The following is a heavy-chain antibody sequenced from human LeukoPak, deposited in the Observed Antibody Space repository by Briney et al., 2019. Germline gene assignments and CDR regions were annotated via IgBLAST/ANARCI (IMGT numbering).Heavy chain of an antibody. Sequence: PGGSLRLSCAASGFTFDDYAMHWVRQAPGKGLEWVAFIRYDRDNKYYADSVKGRFTISRDNSKNTLYLQMNNLRVEDTAAYYCAKDFRWSFDYWGQGTLVTVSS. CDR3: AKDFRWSFDY. D-gene: IGHD2-15*01. J-gene: IGHJ4*02. CDR1: GFTFDDYA. V-gene: IGHV3-30*02. CDR2: IRYDRDNK.